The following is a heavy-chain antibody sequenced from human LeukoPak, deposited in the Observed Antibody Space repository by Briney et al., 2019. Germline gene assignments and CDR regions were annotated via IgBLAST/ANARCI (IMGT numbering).Heavy chain of an antibody. V-gene: IGHV1-2*02. Sequence: ASVKVSCKASGYTFTDYYMHWGRQAPGQRLEWMGWINPHSGGSNYAQKFQGRVTMTRDTSITTAYMELSRLRSDDTAVYYCARGQTGYCSSTSCPYYYYYYMDVWGKGTTVTVSS. CDR1: GYTFTDYY. J-gene: IGHJ6*03. CDR2: INPHSGGS. CDR3: ARGQTGYCSSTSCPYYYYYYMDV. D-gene: IGHD2-2*03.